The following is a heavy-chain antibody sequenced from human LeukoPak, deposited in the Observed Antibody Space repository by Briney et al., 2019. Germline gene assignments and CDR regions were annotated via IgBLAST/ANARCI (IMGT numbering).Heavy chain of an antibody. CDR2: IDQDGSDK. D-gene: IGHD2-2*01. CDR1: GFRFSDFW. CDR3: ARDGCTTTTCATMGGFNH. V-gene: IGHV3-7*01. Sequence: GGSLKLSCAASGFRFSDFWMSWVRQAPGQGLEWVASIDQDGSDKKLLDSVKGRFTISRDNAKESLFLQMNSLRAEDTAVYFCARDGCTTTTCATMGGFNHWAQGTLVSVSS. J-gene: IGHJ4*02.